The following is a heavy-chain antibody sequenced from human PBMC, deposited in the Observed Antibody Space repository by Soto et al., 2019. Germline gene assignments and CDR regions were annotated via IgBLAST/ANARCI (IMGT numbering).Heavy chain of an antibody. CDR2: VYHSGST. D-gene: IGHD6-13*01. V-gene: IGHV4-4*02. CDR1: GASISTNNW. CDR3: AVPGAGAFDY. Sequence: PSETLSLTCAVSGASISTNNWWSWVRQPPGKGLEWIGEVYHSGSTNCNPSLKSRVTISIDKSKNQFSLRLTSMTAADTAVYYCAVPGAGAFDYWGRGTLVTVYS. J-gene: IGHJ4*02.